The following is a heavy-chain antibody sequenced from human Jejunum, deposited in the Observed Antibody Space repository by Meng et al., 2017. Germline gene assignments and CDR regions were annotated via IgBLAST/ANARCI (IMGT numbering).Heavy chain of an antibody. D-gene: IGHD4-11*01. CDR3: ARGNEYSNYGADF. Sequence: QVKRQQWGAGLLKPSEPLSLPCAVYGGSISDYYWTWIRQPPGKGLEWIGEINDSGSTNYNPSLKSRVTISVDTSKSQFYLRVSSVTAADTAVYYCARGNEYSNYGADFWGQGTLVTVSS. CDR2: INDSGST. CDR1: GGSISDYY. V-gene: IGHV4-34*01. J-gene: IGHJ4*02.